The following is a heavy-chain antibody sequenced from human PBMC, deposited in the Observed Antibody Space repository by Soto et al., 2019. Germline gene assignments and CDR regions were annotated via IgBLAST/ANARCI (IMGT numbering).Heavy chain of an antibody. CDR2: IIPMSGAT. J-gene: IGHJ4*02. CDR3: ARGGPENDY. CDR1: GGTFSSYA. Sequence: QVQLVQSGAEVKKPGSSVKVSCKASGGTFSSYALSWVRQAPGQGLEWMGGIIPMSGATNYAQKFQGRVTVTADESTNTAYLERTSLRSEDTAVYYCARGGPENDYWGQGTLVTVSS. D-gene: IGHD1-26*01. V-gene: IGHV1-69*12.